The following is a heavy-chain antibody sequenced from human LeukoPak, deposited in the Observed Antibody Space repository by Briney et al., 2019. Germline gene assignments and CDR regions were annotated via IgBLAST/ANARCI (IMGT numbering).Heavy chain of an antibody. CDR3: ARVLIAHYLDY. V-gene: IGHV4-39*01. CDR1: GGSISSSSSF. D-gene: IGHD6-13*01. CDR2: IYYSGST. Sequence: SETLSLTCTVSGGSISSSSSFWGWIRQPPGKGLEWIGTIYYSGSTYYNPSLNSRVTMSVDTSKNQFFLKLSSVTAADTAVYFCARVLIAHYLDYWGQGTLVTVSS. J-gene: IGHJ4*02.